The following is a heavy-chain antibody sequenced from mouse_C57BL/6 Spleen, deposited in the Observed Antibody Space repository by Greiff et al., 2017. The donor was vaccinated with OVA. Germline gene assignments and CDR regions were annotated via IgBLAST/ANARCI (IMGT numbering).Heavy chain of an antibody. CDR1: GYTFTDYE. D-gene: IGHD1-1*01. CDR2: LDPETGGT. CDR3: TRSYYGSSYAYFDY. V-gene: IGHV1-15*01. Sequence: QVQLKDSGAELVRPGASVTLSCKASGYTFTDYEMNWVKQTPVHGLEWIGALDPETGGTAYNQKFKGKAILTADKSSSTAYMELRSLTSEDSAVYYCTRSYYGSSYAYFDYWGQGTTLTVSS. J-gene: IGHJ2*01.